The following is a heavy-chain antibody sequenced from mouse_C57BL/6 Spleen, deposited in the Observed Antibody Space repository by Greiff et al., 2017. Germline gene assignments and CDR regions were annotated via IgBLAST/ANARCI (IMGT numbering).Heavy chain of an antibody. V-gene: IGHV1-82*01. D-gene: IGHD4-1*01. CDR3: APSGTGAMGC. CDR2: IYPGDGDT. Sequence: VKLMESGPELVKPGASVKISCKASGYAFSSSWMNWVKQRPGKGLEWIGRIYPGDGDTNYNGKFKGKATLTADKSSSTAYMQLSSLTSEDSAVYFCAPSGTGAMGCWGQGTSVTVAS. J-gene: IGHJ4*01. CDR1: GYAFSSSW.